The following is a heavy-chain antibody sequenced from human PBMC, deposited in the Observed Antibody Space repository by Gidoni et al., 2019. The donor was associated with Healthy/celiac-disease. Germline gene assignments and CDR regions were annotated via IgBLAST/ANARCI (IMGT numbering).Heavy chain of an antibody. J-gene: IGHJ4*02. Sequence: EVQLLESGGGLVQPGGSLRLSCAASGFTFSSYAMSWVRQAPGKGLEWVSAISGSGGSTYYADSVKGRFTISRDNSKNTLYLQMNSLRAEDTAVYYCANDRRDGYNWGRPVGDYWGQGTLVTVSS. V-gene: IGHV3-23*01. CDR2: ISGSGGST. CDR1: GFTFSSYA. D-gene: IGHD5-12*01. CDR3: ANDRRDGYNWGRPVGDY.